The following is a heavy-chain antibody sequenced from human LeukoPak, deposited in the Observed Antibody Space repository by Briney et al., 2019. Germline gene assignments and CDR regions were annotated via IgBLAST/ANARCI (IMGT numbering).Heavy chain of an antibody. CDR2: IYYSGST. Sequence: SETQSLTCTVSGGSISSGGYYWSWIRQHPGKGLEWIGYIYYSGSTYYNPSLKSRVTISVDTSKNQFSLKLSSVTAADTAVYYCARRMGGYSSGLPFDYWGQGTLVTVSS. V-gene: IGHV4-31*03. CDR1: GGSISSGGYY. CDR3: ARRMGGYSSGLPFDY. J-gene: IGHJ4*02. D-gene: IGHD6-19*01.